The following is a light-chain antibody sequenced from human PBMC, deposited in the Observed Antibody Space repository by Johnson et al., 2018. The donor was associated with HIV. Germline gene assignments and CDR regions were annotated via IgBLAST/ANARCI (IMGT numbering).Light chain of an antibody. J-gene: IGLJ1*01. CDR1: SSNIGNNY. CDR3: GTWDSSLSAYV. Sequence: HSVLTQPPSVSAAPGQKVTISCSGSSSNIGNNYVSWYQQLPGTAPKLLIYDNNKRPSGIPDRFSGSKSGTSATLGITGLQTGDEADYLCGTWDSSLSAYVFGTGTKVTVL. V-gene: IGLV1-51*01. CDR2: DNN.